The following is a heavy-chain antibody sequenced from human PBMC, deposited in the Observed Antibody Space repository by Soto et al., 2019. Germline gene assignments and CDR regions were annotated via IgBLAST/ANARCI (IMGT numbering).Heavy chain of an antibody. CDR3: ARLPYGDYPYYYYYMDV. Sequence: SETLSLTCTVSGGSISSSSYYWGWIRQPPGKGLEWIGSIYYSVSTYYNPYLKSRITISVDTSKNQLSLKLSSVTAADTAVYYCARLPYGDYPYYYYYMDVWGKGTTVTVSS. V-gene: IGHV4-39*01. CDR1: GGSISSSSYY. D-gene: IGHD4-17*01. CDR2: IYYSVST. J-gene: IGHJ6*03.